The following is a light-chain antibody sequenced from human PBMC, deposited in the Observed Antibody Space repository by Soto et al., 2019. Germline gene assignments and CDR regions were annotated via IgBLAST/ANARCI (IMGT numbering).Light chain of an antibody. V-gene: IGKV3-20*01. Sequence: EIVLTQSPGTLSLSPGERATLSCRASQSVSSSSLAWYQQKPGQAPRLLIYGASSSATGIPDRFSGSGSGTDFTLNISGLGPEDFAVYYCQQYGSSPYTFGQGTKLEIK. CDR2: GAS. J-gene: IGKJ2*01. CDR1: QSVSSSS. CDR3: QQYGSSPYT.